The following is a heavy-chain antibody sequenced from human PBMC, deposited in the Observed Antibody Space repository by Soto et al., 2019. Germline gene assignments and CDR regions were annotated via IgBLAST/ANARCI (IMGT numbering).Heavy chain of an antibody. D-gene: IGHD1-26*01. CDR3: AGGSSGTFDY. CDR2: ISPIFGPA. CDR1: GDTFSSDA. Sequence: QVQLVQSGDEVKKPGSTVKISCKTSGDTFSSDATTWVRQAPGQGLEWMGVISPIFGPAKYAQKFQGRVTISANESSSTAYLELTSLRSEDTAIYYCAGGSSGTFDYWGQGTRVTVSS. J-gene: IGHJ4*02. V-gene: IGHV1-69*01.